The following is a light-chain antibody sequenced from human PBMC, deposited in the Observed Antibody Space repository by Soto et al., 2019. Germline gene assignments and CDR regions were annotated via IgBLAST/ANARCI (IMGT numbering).Light chain of an antibody. CDR1: QSISSW. V-gene: IGKV1-5*03. J-gene: IGKJ1*01. CDR2: KAS. Sequence: DIQMTQSPSTLSASVGDRVTINFRASQSISSWLAWYQQKPGKAPKLLIYKASSLESGVPSRFSGSGSGTEFTLTISSLQPDDFATYYCQQYNSYPGFGQGTKVDIK. CDR3: QQYNSYPG.